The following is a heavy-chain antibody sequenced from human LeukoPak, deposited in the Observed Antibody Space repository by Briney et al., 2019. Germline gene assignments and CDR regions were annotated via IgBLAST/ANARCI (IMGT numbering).Heavy chain of an antibody. CDR3: ARIAAGYSGYDGGDY. D-gene: IGHD5-12*01. CDR1: GGTFSSYG. Sequence: SVKVSCKASGGTFSSYGISWVRQAPGQGIEWMGGIIAIFGRANYAQKFQARVTITADESTSTAYMELSSLRSEDTAVYYCARIAAGYSGYDGGDYWGQGTLVTVSS. V-gene: IGHV1-69*13. J-gene: IGHJ4*02. CDR2: IIAIFGRA.